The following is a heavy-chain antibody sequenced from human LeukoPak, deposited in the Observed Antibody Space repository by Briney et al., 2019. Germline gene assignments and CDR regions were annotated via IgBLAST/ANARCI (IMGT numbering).Heavy chain of an antibody. Sequence: ASVKVSCKASGYTFTGYYMHWVRQAPGQGLDWMGRISPNSGGTNYAQKFQGRVSMTRDTSISTAYMELSRLRSDYTAVYYCARSYCSGGSCYVSDYWGQGTLVTVSS. CDR3: ARSYCSGGSCYVSDY. CDR1: GYTFTGYY. D-gene: IGHD2-15*01. J-gene: IGHJ4*02. CDR2: ISPNSGGT. V-gene: IGHV1-2*06.